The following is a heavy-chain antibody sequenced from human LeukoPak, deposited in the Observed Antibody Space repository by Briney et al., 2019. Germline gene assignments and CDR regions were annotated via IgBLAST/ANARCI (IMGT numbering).Heavy chain of an antibody. CDR1: GGTFSSYA. V-gene: IGHV1-69*05. CDR3: ASSSGRTDYYYYMDV. J-gene: IGHJ6*03. Sequence: ASVKVSCKASGGTFSSYAMSWVRQAPGQGLEWMGGIIPIFGTANYAQKFQGRVTITTDESTSTAYMELSSLRSEDTAVYYCASSSGRTDYYYYMDVWGKGTTVTVSS. CDR2: IIPIFGTA. D-gene: IGHD3-22*01.